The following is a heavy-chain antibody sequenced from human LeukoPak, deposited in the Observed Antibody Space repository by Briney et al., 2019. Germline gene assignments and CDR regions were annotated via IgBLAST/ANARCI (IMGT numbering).Heavy chain of an antibody. CDR2: IWYDGSNK. Sequence: PGGSRRLSCAASGFTFSSYGMHWVRQAPGKGLEWVAVIWYDGSNKYYADSVKGRFTISRDNSKNTLYLQMNSLRAEDTAVYYCARDGGHQLLLGGIDYWGQGTLVTVSS. J-gene: IGHJ4*02. V-gene: IGHV3-33*01. D-gene: IGHD2-2*01. CDR3: ARDGGHQLLLGGIDY. CDR1: GFTFSSYG.